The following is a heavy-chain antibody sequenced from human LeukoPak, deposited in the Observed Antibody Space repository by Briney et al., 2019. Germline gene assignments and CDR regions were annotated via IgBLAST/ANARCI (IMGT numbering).Heavy chain of an antibody. V-gene: IGHV1-18*01. CDR1: GYTFTNYG. D-gene: IGHD3-9*01. J-gene: IGHJ4*02. CDR3: ARDRYDIFQGFDY. CDR2: ISSYNGNT. Sequence: APVKVSCKASGYTFTNYGISWVRQAPGQGLEWMGWISSYNGNTNYAQKLQGRVTMTTDTSTSTAYMELRSLRSDDTAVYYCARDRYDIFQGFDYWGQGTLVTVSS.